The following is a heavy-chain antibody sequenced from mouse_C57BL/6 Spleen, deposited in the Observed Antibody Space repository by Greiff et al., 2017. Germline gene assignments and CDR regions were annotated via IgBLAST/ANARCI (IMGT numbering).Heavy chain of an antibody. CDR3: ARLYYVSSYDAY. CDR2: INPSNGGT. CDR1: GYSFTSYW. D-gene: IGHD1-1*01. Sequence: VKLQQPGTELVKPGASVTLSCKASGYSFTSYWMHWVKQRPGQGLEWIGNINPSNGGTNYNEKFKSKATLTVDKSSNTAYTLLSNLTSEDSAVYYCARLYYVSSYDAYWGQGTLVTVS. J-gene: IGHJ3*01. V-gene: IGHV1-53*01.